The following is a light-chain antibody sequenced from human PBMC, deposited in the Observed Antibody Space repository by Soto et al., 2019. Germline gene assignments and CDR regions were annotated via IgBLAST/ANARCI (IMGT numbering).Light chain of an antibody. Sequence: QSVLPQPPSVSEAPRQRVTISCSGSASNIGINVVNWYQQFPGKAPKLLIYYDHLLPSVGSDRFSGSKSGSSATLAINGLQSEDEADYYCAAWDYSLNGVVIGGGTKLTVL. CDR1: ASNIGINV. CDR3: AAWDYSLNGVV. J-gene: IGLJ2*01. CDR2: YDH. V-gene: IGLV1-36*01.